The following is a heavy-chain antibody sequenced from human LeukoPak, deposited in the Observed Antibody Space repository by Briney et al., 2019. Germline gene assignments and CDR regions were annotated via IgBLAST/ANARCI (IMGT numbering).Heavy chain of an antibody. D-gene: IGHD6-13*01. Sequence: PSETLSLTCAVSGGSISSYYWSWIRQPAGKGLEWIGRIYSTGSTNYNPSLKSRVTMSVDTSKNQFSLRLRSVTAADTAVYYCARQIASAGTAGFDFWGQGALVTVSS. V-gene: IGHV4-4*07. CDR1: GGSISSYY. CDR2: IYSTGST. J-gene: IGHJ4*02. CDR3: ARQIASAGTAGFDF.